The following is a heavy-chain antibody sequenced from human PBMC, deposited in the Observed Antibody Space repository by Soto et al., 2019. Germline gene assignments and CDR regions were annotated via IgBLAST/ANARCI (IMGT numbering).Heavy chain of an antibody. CDR1: GFTFSSYA. CDR3: AKNYYFDS. CDR2: INTDGST. V-gene: IGHV3-23*01. Sequence: EVQLLESGGGLIQPGGSLRPSCATSGFTFSSYAMSWARQAPGKGLEWVSSINTDGSTYYTDSVKGRFIISRDNSRNTLYLQMNNLRAEDTAIYYCAKNYYFDSWGQGTLVTVSS. J-gene: IGHJ4*02.